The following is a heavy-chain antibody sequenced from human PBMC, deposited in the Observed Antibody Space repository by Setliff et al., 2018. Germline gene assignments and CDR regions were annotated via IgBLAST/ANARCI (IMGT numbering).Heavy chain of an antibody. CDR1: DGSVSSSSYY. CDR3: ARLCRGVTFACDVFDV. Sequence: PSETLSLTCSVSDGSVSSSSYYWGWIRQPPGKGLEWIGSIHDSGNTYYNPSLKSRVTISIDTAKNHFSLTLSSVTAADTATFYCARLCRGVTFACDVFDVWGPGTLVT. CDR2: IHDSGNT. V-gene: IGHV4-39*07. J-gene: IGHJ3*01. D-gene: IGHD2-21*02.